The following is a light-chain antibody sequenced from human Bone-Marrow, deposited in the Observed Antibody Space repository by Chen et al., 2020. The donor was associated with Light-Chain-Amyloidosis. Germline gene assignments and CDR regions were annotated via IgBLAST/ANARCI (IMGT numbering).Light chain of an antibody. CDR2: EVT. V-gene: IGLV2-14*01. CDR1: SSDVGGDNH. J-gene: IGLJ1*01. Sequence: QSALTQPASVSGSPGQPITIPCTGTSSDVGGDNHVSWYQQHPDKAPKLMIYEVTNRPSWVPDRFSGSKSDTTASLTISGLQTEDEADYFCSSYTITNTLVFGSGTRVTVL. CDR3: SSYTITNTLV.